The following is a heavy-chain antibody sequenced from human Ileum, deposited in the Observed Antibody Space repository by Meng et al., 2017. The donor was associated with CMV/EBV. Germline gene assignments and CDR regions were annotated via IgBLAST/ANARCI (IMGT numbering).Heavy chain of an antibody. D-gene: IGHD6-19*01. CDR3: ARDSSGWPNNYWYFDL. CDR2: IYYSGST. Sequence: QVEPSGLGPRMPGPSVAPAPPWHGFCGLHHYLLLGLDPQPPGKGTELIGYIYYSGSTNYNPSLQSRVTISVDTSKNQFSLKLSSVTAADTAVYYCARDSSGWPNNYWYFDLWGRGTLVTVSS. V-gene: IGHV4-59*01. J-gene: IGHJ2*01. CDR1: GLHHYLL.